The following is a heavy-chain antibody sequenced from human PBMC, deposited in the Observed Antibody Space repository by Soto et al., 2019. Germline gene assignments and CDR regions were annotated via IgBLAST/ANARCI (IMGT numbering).Heavy chain of an antibody. CDR2: IYHSGST. CDR3: ARGAPLRSWYYFDY. J-gene: IGHJ4*02. Sequence: SETLSLTCAVSGGSISSSNWWSWVRQPPGKGLEWIGEIYHSGSTNYNPSLKSRVTISVDKSKNQFSLKLSSVTAADTAVYYCARGAPLRSWYYFDYWGQGTLVTAPQ. D-gene: IGHD6-13*01. V-gene: IGHV4-4*02. CDR1: GGSISSSNW.